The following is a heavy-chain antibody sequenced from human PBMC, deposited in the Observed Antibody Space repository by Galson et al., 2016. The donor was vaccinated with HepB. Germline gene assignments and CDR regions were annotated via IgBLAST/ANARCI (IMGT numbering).Heavy chain of an antibody. CDR2: INSDGSST. D-gene: IGHD3-10*01. V-gene: IGHV3-74*01. Sequence: SLRLSCAASGFTFSSYWMHWVRQAPGKGLVWVSRINSDGSSTSDADSVKGRFTISRDNAKNTLYLQMYRLRAEATAVYYFARGMRGAGLGEYWGQGTLVTVSS. CDR1: GFTFSSYW. J-gene: IGHJ4*02. CDR3: ARGMRGAGLGEY.